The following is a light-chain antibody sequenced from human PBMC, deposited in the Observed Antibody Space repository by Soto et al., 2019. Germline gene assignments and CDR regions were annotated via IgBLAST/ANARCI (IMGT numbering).Light chain of an antibody. CDR3: AAWDDSLSGQVV. Sequence: QSALTQPPSASGTPGQRVTISCSGSSSNIGSNYVYWYQQLPGTAPKLLIYSDKQRPSGVPDRFSGSKSGTSASLAISGLRSEDEADYFCAAWDDSLSGQVVFGGGTKLTVL. V-gene: IGLV1-47*01. CDR1: SSNIGSNY. J-gene: IGLJ2*01. CDR2: SDK.